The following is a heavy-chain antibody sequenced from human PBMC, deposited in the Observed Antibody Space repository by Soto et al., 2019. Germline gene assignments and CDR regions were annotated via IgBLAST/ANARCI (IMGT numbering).Heavy chain of an antibody. CDR2: IIPIFGTA. V-gene: IGHV1-69*13. D-gene: IGHD2-2*01. CDR3: AREDIVVVPASYYYYYGMDV. CDR1: GGTFSSYA. Sequence: ASVKVSCKASGGTFSSYAISWVRQAPGQGLEWMGGIIPIFGTANYAQKFQGRVTITADESTSTAYMELSSLRSEDTAVYYCAREDIVVVPASYYYYYGMDVWGKGTTVTVSS. J-gene: IGHJ6*04.